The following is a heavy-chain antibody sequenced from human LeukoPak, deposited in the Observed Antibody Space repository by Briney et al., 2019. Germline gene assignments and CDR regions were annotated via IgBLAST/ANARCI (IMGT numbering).Heavy chain of an antibody. D-gene: IGHD4-23*01. CDR3: SRGNSHAFDI. CDR2: INSDGSST. CDR1: LFTFSIYL. J-gene: IGHJ3*02. Sequence: GGALRLSCAASLFTFSIYLMHSVRQAPGKGLVWVSRINSDGSSTSYADSVKGRFTISRDNAKNTLYLQMNNLRAEDTAVYYCSRGNSHAFDIWGQGTMVTVSS. V-gene: IGHV3-74*01.